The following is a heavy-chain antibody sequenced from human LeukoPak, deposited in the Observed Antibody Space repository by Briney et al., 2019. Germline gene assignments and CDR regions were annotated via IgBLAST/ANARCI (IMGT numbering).Heavy chain of an antibody. D-gene: IGHD3-9*01. J-gene: IGHJ4*02. CDR3: AKDYARYFDWSDY. CDR2: ISWNSGSI. CDR1: GFTFDDYA. Sequence: PGGSLRLSCAASGFTFDDYAMHWVRQAPGKGLEWVSGISWNSGSIGHADSVKGRFTISRDNAKNSLYLQMNSLRAEDTALYYCAKDYARYFDWSDYWGQGTLVTVSS. V-gene: IGHV3-9*01.